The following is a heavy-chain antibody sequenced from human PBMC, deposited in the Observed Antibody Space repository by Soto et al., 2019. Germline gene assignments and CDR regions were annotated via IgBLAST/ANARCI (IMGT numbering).Heavy chain of an antibody. CDR1: GCTFSSYA. Sequence: SVKVSCKASGCTFSSYAISWVRQAPGQGLEWMGGIIPIFGTANYAQKFQGRVTITADKSTSTAYMELRSLRSDDTAVYYCARDGRGSSSYYYYGMDVWGQGTTVTVSS. J-gene: IGHJ6*02. D-gene: IGHD2-15*01. CDR2: IIPIFGTA. V-gene: IGHV1-69*06. CDR3: ARDGRGSSSYYYYGMDV.